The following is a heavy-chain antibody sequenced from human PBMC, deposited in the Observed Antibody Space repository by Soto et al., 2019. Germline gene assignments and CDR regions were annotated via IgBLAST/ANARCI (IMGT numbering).Heavy chain of an antibody. J-gene: IGHJ5*02. CDR2: ISAYNGHT. CDR1: GYTFTSYG. V-gene: IGHV1-18*04. D-gene: IGHD2-21*02. Sequence: ASVKVPCKASGYTFTSYGISWVRQAPGQGLEWMGWISAYNGHTNYAQKLQGRVTMTTDTSTSTAYMELRSLRSDDTAVYYCAAGYCGGDCYSTWFDPWGQGTLVTVSS. CDR3: AAGYCGGDCYSTWFDP.